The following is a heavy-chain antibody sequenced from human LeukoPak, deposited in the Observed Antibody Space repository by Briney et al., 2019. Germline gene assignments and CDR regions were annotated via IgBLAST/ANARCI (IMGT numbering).Heavy chain of an antibody. CDR2: IYYTGAT. CDR3: ARRMPSSGYSYDF. CDR1: GASISSTPSY. V-gene: IGHV4-39*01. J-gene: IGHJ4*02. D-gene: IGHD6-13*01. Sequence: SETLSLTCTVSGASISSTPSYWGWIRQPPGKGLEWIGSIYYTGATYYSPSLKSRVTISIDTSNNRFSLRLTSVTAADTALYYCARRMPSSGYSYDFWGLGTLVSVSS.